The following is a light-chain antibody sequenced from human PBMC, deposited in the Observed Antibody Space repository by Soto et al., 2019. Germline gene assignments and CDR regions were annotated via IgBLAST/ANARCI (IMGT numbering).Light chain of an antibody. CDR1: QGIYSF. Sequence: DIQMTQSPSALSASVGDRVTITCRASQGIYSFLAWFPQKPGKAPKSLIYAPSSVQSGVPSRFSGSGSGTDFTLTISSLQPEDSATYYCQQYHAYPRTFGQGTQVEIK. CDR2: APS. V-gene: IGKV1-16*01. CDR3: QQYHAYPRT. J-gene: IGKJ1*01.